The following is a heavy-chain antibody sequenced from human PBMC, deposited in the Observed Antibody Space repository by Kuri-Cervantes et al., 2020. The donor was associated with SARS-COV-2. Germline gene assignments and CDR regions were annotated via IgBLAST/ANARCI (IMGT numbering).Heavy chain of an antibody. Sequence: SETLSLTCTVSGGSIRSYYWSWIRQPPGKGLEWIGYIYYSGSTNYNPSLKSRVTISVDTSKNQFSLKLSSVTAADTAVYYCARTYCSGGSCPVYYYYYGMDVWGQGTTVTVSS. J-gene: IGHJ6*02. D-gene: IGHD2-15*01. CDR1: GGSIRSYY. V-gene: IGHV4-59*01. CDR2: IYYSGST. CDR3: ARTYCSGGSCPVYYYYYGMDV.